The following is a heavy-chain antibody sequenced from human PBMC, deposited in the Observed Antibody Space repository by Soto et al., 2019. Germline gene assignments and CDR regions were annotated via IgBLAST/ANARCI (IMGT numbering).Heavy chain of an antibody. CDR3: AKGGSSWTEWFDP. CDR1: GYPLTAKY. V-gene: IGHV1-2*02. CDR2: INPSSGGT. Sequence: ASVKVSCKASGYPLTAKYLHWVRQAPGQGLEWMGWINPSSGGTKEAQKFRGRVTMTRDTSISAAYMELSRLTSDDTTVYYCAKGGSSWTEWFDPWGQGTLVTVSS. J-gene: IGHJ5*02. D-gene: IGHD6-13*01.